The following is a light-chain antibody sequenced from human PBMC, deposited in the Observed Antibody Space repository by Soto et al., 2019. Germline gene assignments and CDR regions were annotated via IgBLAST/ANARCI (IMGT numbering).Light chain of an antibody. CDR1: QSVLSSSNNENY. J-gene: IGKJ4*01. CDR2: GAS. Sequence: DIVMTQSPDSLAVSLGERATINCKSSQSVLSSSNNENYLAWFQQKPGQPPRLLIYGASSRESVVPDRFSGSGSGTDFTLTISSLQAEDVAVYYCQHYYSAPLTFGGGTKVQIK. V-gene: IGKV4-1*01. CDR3: QHYYSAPLT.